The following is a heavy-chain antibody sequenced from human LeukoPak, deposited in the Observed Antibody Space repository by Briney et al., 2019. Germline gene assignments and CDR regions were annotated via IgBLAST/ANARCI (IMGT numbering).Heavy chain of an antibody. CDR3: ARWGSSIAARPFDY. V-gene: IGHV3-30-3*01. Sequence: GGSLRLSCAASGFTFSSYAMHWVRQAPGKGLEWVAVISYDGSNKYYADSVKGRFTISRDNSENTLYLQMNSLRAEDTAVYYCARWGSSIAARPFDYWGQGTLVTVSS. CDR1: GFTFSSYA. J-gene: IGHJ4*02. CDR2: ISYDGSNK. D-gene: IGHD6-6*01.